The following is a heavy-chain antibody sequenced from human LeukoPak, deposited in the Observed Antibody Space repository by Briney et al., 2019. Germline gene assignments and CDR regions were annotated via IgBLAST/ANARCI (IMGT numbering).Heavy chain of an antibody. CDR1: GGSISSYY. CDR2: IYYSGST. CDR3: ARENEYGWFDP. D-gene: IGHD2/OR15-2a*01. Sequence: SETLSLTCTVSGGSISSYYWSWIRHPPWKGREWIGYIYYSGSTNYNPSLKSRVTISVDTSKNQFSLKLSSVTAADTAVYYCARENEYGWFDPWGQGTLVTVSS. V-gene: IGHV4-59*01. J-gene: IGHJ5*02.